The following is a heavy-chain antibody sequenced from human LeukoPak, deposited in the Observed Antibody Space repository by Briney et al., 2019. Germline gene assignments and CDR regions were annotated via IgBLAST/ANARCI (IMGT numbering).Heavy chain of an antibody. CDR2: IWYDGSKK. CDR1: GFTFSSSG. V-gene: IGHV3-33*01. J-gene: IGHJ4*02. D-gene: IGHD6-19*01. CDR3: ARDGDYSSGWRY. Sequence: GGSLRLSCAASGFTFSSSGMHWVRQAPGKGLEWVALIWYDGSKKYYADSVKGRFTISRDDSKNTLYLQMNSLRAEDTAVYYCARDGDYSSGWRYWGQGTLVTVSS.